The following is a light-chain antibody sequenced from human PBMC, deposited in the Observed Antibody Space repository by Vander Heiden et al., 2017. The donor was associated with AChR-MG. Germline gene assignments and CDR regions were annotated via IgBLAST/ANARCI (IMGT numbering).Light chain of an antibody. CDR3: HQLNSYPPLT. V-gene: IGKV1-9*01. CDR2: AAS. J-gene: IGKJ4*01. Sequence: SQVPQSPASLSASVRHRVTIPFRASQGISSYLDWYQQKPGKAPKLLRYAASTVQRWVPSRFSGSGSGTDFTLTVSSLQPEEFATYYCHQLNSYPPLTFDGGTKVEIK. CDR1: QGISSY.